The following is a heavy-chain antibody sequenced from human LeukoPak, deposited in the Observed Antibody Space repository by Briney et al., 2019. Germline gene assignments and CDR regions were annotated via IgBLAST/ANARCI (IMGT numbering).Heavy chain of an antibody. Sequence: ASETLTLTCNVSGGSVSGYYWSWIRQPAGKGLEWIGRIYSSGRTNYNPSLKSRVTMSVDTSKNQFSLRLNSVTAADTAVYYCAREKMAGVPLFDYWGQGTLVTVSS. CDR1: GGSVSGYY. J-gene: IGHJ4*02. V-gene: IGHV4-4*07. CDR3: AREKMAGVPLFDY. CDR2: IYSSGRT. D-gene: IGHD5-24*01.